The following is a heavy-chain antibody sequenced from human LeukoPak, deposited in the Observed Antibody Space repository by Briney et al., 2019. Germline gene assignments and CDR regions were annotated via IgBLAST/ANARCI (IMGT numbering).Heavy chain of an antibody. D-gene: IGHD4-17*01. J-gene: IGHJ6*03. CDR2: MYYTGSS. V-gene: IGHV4-59*02. Sequence: KPSETLSLTCTVPGGSVSSYYWSWIRQPPGKGLGWIGYMYYTGSSNYNPSLKSRVTISLDTSKNQFSLKLSSMTAADTAVYYCAGQTTVTYYYYYMVVWSKGTTVTVS. CDR3: AGQTTVTYYYYYMVV. CDR1: GGSVSSYY.